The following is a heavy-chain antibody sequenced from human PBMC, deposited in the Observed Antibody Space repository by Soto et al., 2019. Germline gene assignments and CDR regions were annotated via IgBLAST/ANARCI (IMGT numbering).Heavy chain of an antibody. V-gene: IGHV4-31*03. CDR3: ARDVTDFWSGHEDMDV. CDR1: GGSISNGGHY. Sequence: SETLSLTCTVSGGSISNGGHYWTWIRQHPGKGLEWIGYIYYSGSTYYNPSLKSRVTISVDTSKNQFSLKLTSVTAADTAVYYCARDVTDFWSGHEDMDVWGQGTTVTVSS. CDR2: IYYSGST. J-gene: IGHJ6*02. D-gene: IGHD3-3*01.